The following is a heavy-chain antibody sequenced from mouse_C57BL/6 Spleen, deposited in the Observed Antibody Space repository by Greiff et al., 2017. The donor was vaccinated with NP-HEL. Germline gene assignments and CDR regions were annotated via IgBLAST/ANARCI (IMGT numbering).Heavy chain of an antibody. Sequence: QVQLQQSGAELVRPGASVKLSCKASGYTFTDYYINWVKQRPGQGLEWIARIYPGSGNTYYNEKFKGKATLTAEKSSSTAYMQLSSLTSEDSAVYFCARYDYDEDAMDYWGQGTSVTVSS. V-gene: IGHV1-76*01. CDR2: IYPGSGNT. J-gene: IGHJ4*01. CDR3: ARYDYDEDAMDY. CDR1: GYTFTDYY. D-gene: IGHD2-4*01.